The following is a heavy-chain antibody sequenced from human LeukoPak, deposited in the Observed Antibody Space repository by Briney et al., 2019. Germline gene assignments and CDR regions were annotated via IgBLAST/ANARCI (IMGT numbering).Heavy chain of an antibody. CDR2: IIPIFGTA. D-gene: IGHD3-22*01. CDR1: GGTFSSYA. Sequence: GASVKVSCKASGGTFSSYAISWVRQAPGQGLEWMGGIIPIFGTANYAQKFQGRVTITADESTSTAYMELSSLRSEDTAVYYCASRDYYDSSGYYPPVPSIDYWGQGTLVTVSS. CDR3: ASRDYYDSSGYYPPVPSIDY. J-gene: IGHJ4*02. V-gene: IGHV1-69*13.